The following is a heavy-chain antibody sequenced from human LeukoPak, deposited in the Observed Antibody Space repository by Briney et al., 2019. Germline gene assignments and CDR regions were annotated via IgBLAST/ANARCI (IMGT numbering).Heavy chain of an antibody. V-gene: IGHV4-39*07. J-gene: IGHJ4*02. Sequence: SETLSLTCTVFGGSISSSSYYWGWIRQPPGKGLEWIGSIYYSGSTYYDPSLKSRVTISVDTSKNQFSLKLSSVTAADTAVYYCARARGAITIFGVVISPFDYWGQGTLVTVSS. CDR3: ARARGAITIFGVVISPFDY. CDR2: IYYSGST. CDR1: GGSISSSSYY. D-gene: IGHD3-3*01.